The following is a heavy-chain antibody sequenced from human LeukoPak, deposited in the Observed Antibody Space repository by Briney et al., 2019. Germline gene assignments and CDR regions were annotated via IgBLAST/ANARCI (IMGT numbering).Heavy chain of an antibody. J-gene: IGHJ4*02. Sequence: ASVKVSCKASGYTFTGYYMHWVRQAPGQGLEWMGWINPNSGGTNYAQKFQGRVTMTRDTSISTAYMELSRLRSDNTAVYSCAREGNNDRSFDYWGQGTLVTVSS. CDR3: AREGNNDRSFDY. CDR2: INPNSGGT. D-gene: IGHD2-8*01. V-gene: IGHV1-2*02. CDR1: GYTFTGYY.